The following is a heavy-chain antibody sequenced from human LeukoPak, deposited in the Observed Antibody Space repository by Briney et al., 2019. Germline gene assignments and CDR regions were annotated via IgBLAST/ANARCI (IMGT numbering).Heavy chain of an antibody. V-gene: IGHV4-38-2*02. Sequence: SETLSLTCTVSGYSISSGYYWGWIRQPPGRGLEWIGSIYHSRSTYYNPSLKSRVTISVDTSKNQFSLKLSSVTAADTAVYYCARVPTNWYFDLWGRGTLVTVSS. D-gene: IGHD1-14*01. CDR3: ARVPTNWYFDL. J-gene: IGHJ2*01. CDR1: GYSISSGYY. CDR2: IYHSRST.